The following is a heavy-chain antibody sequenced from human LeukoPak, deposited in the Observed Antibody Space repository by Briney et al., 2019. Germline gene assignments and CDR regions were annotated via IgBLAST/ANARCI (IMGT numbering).Heavy chain of an antibody. CDR2: IYPGDSDT. CDR1: GYSFTNYW. V-gene: IGHV5-51*01. J-gene: IGHJ2*01. D-gene: IGHD3-22*01. Sequence: GESLKISCKGSGYSFTNYWIAWVRQMPGKGLEWMGIIYPGDSDTKYSPSFEGQVTISADKSINTAYLQWNSLKASDTAIYYCARDTSGYYFLVLWGRGTLVIVSS. CDR3: ARDTSGYYFLVL.